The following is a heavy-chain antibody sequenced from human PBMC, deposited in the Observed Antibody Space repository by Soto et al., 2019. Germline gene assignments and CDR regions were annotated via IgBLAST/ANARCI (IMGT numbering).Heavy chain of an antibody. CDR3: ARERYYGSGSYFDY. J-gene: IGHJ4*02. D-gene: IGHD3-10*01. CDR2: IWYDGSNK. CDR1: GFTFSSYG. V-gene: IGHV3-33*01. Sequence: QVQLVESGGGVVQPGRSLRLSCAASGFTFSSYGMHWVRQAPGKGLEWVAVIWYDGSNKYYADSVKGRFTISSDNSKNTLYLQMNSLRAEDTAVYYCARERYYGSGSYFDYWGQGTLVTVSS.